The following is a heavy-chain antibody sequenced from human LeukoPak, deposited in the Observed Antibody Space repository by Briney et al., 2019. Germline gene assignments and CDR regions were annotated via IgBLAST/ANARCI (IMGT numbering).Heavy chain of an antibody. D-gene: IGHD1-14*01. J-gene: IGHJ6*02. CDR1: GYTFTSYY. CDR2: INPSGGST. CDR3: ARRPGSSRYYYYGMDV. V-gene: IGHV1-46*01. Sequence: ASVKVSYKASGYTFTSYYMHWVRQAPGQGLEWMGIINPSGGSTSYAQKFQGRVTMTRDTSTSTVYMELSSLRSEDTAVYYCARRPGSSRYYYYGMDVWGQGTTVTVSS.